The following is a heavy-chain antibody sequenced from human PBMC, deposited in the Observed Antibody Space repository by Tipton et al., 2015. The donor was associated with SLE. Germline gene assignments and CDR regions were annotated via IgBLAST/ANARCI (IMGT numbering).Heavy chain of an antibody. CDR2: IYTTGRT. D-gene: IGHD3-3*01. V-gene: IGHV4-4*07. CDR1: GGSISSYY. J-gene: IGHJ5*02. Sequence: TLSLTCNVSGGSISSYYWSWIRQPAGKGLEWMGRIYTTGRTTYNPSLKSRVTLSVDTSKNHFSLKLTSVTAADTAVYYCARELRSPNWFDPWGQGTLVTVSS. CDR3: ARELRSPNWFDP.